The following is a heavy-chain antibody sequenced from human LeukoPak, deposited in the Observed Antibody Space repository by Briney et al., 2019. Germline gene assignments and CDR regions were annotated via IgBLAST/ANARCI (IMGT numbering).Heavy chain of an antibody. V-gene: IGHV4-38-2*02. CDR3: ARDHYYDSL. D-gene: IGHD3-22*01. Sequence: SETLSLTCTVSGYSISSGYLWGWIRQPPGKGLEWIGSTYHGGTTYSNPSLKSRVIISEDTSKNQFSLKLSSVTAADTAVYYCARDHYYDSLWGQGTLVTVSS. J-gene: IGHJ4*02. CDR1: GYSISSGYL. CDR2: TYHGGTT.